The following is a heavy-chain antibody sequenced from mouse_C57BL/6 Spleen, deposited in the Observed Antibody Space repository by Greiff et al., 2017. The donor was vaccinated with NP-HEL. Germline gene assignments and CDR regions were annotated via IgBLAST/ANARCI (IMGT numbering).Heavy chain of an antibody. CDR2: INPSTGGT. J-gene: IGHJ2*01. CDR3: ARSYSNPYYFDY. Sequence: EVQLKQSGPELVKPGASVKISCKASGYSFTGYYMNWVKQSPEKSLEWIGEINPSTGGTTYNQKFKAKATLTVDKSSSTAYMQLKSLTSEDSAVYYCARSYSNPYYFDYWGQGTTLTVSS. V-gene: IGHV1-42*01. CDR1: GYSFTGYY. D-gene: IGHD2-5*01.